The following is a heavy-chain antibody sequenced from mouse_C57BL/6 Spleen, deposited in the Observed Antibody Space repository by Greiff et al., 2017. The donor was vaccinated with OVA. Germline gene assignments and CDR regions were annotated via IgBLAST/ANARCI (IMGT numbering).Heavy chain of an antibody. D-gene: IGHD1-1*01. V-gene: IGHV1-59*01. J-gene: IGHJ1*03. CDR3: ARDYYGSSRYFDV. Sequence: QVQLQHPGAELVRPGTSVKLSCKASGYTFTSYWMHWVKQRPGQGLEWIGVIDPSDSYTNYNQKFKGKATLTVDTSSSTAYMQLSSLTSEDSAVYYCARDYYGSSRYFDVWGTGTTVTVSS. CDR2: IDPSDSYT. CDR1: GYTFTSYW.